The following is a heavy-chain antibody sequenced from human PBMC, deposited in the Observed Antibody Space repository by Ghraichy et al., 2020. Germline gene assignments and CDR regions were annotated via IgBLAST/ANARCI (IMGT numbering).Heavy chain of an antibody. CDR2: VTWDGSIT. J-gene: IGHJ4*02. V-gene: IGHV3-43*01. CDR1: GFKFNDYT. D-gene: IGHD6-13*01. CDR3: AKDSGVGSGWYGDFDY. Sequence: GGSLRLSCAASGFKFNDYTMHWVRQTPGKGLEWVSLVTWDGSITYYADSVKGRFTISRDNANNSLSLQMNSLRTDDSALFYCAKDSGVGSGWYGDFDYWGQGTLVTVSS.